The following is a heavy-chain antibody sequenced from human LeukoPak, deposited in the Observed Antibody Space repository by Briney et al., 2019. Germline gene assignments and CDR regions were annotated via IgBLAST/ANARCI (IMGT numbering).Heavy chain of an antibody. CDR3: ARDPYSGAYSEGYYYYYMDV. V-gene: IGHV3-21*01. D-gene: IGHD1-26*01. CDR2: IFRFLSYK. J-gene: IGHJ6*03. CDR1: GVTLSRNW. Sequence: GGSLRLSCALSGVTLSRNWMSWVREAPGRGVEWVSSIFRFLSYKFYADSVKGRFTISRDNAQNSLYLQMNSLRAEDTAVYYCARDPYSGAYSEGYYYYYMDVWGTGTTVTVSS.